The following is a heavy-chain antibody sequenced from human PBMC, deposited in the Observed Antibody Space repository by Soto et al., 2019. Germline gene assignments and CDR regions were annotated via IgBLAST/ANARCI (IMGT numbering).Heavy chain of an antibody. D-gene: IGHD2-8*01. CDR3: ARGGRRYCTNGVCSDDAFDI. CDR1: GFTFSSYS. J-gene: IGHJ3*02. Sequence: EVQLVESGGGLVKPGGSLRLSCAASGFTFSSYSMNWVRQAPGKGLEWVSSISSISSYVYYADSVKGRFTISRDNAKNSMYLQMNSLRAEDTAVYYCARGGRRYCTNGVCSDDAFDIWGQGTMVTVSS. CDR2: ISSISSYV. V-gene: IGHV3-21*01.